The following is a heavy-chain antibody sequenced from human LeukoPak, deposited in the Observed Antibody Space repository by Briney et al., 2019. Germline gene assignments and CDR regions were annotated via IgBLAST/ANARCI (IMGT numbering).Heavy chain of an antibody. CDR1: GFTFSSHG. CDR2: IRYDGSNK. J-gene: IGHJ6*02. CDR3: AKASSSWSNYYYYGMDV. Sequence: GGSLRLSCAASGFTFSSHGMHWVRQAPGKGLEWVAFIRYDGSNKYYADSVKGRFTISRDNSKNTLYLQMNSLRAEDTAVYYCAKASSSWSNYYYYGMDVWGQGTTVTVSS. V-gene: IGHV3-30*02. D-gene: IGHD6-13*01.